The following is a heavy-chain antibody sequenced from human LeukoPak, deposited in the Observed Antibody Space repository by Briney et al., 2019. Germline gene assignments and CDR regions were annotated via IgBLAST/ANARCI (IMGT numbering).Heavy chain of an antibody. J-gene: IGHJ4*02. CDR2: ISTAGSTT. Sequence: PGGSLRLSCAASGFTFSRYWMHWVRQAPGKGLVWVSRISTAGSTTDYADSVKGRFTISRDNAKDTLYRQMNSLRAEDTAVYFCARPPENTYTYTLDYLSQATLVTV. CDR3: ARPPENTYTYTLDY. V-gene: IGHV3-74*01. CDR1: GFTFSRYW. D-gene: IGHD3-16*01.